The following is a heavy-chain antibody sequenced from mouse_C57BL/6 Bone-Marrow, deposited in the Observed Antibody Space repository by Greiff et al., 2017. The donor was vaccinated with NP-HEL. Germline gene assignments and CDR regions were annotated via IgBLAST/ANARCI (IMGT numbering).Heavy chain of an antibody. D-gene: IGHD1-1*01. J-gene: IGHJ1*03. CDR3: ARRYYYGSSYWYFDV. V-gene: IGHV5-15*01. CDR2: ISNLAYSI. Sequence: EVHLVESGGGLVQPGGSLKLSCAASGFTFSDYGMAWVRQAPRKGPEWVAFISNLAYSIYYADTVTGRFTISRENAKNTLYLEMSSLRSEDTAMYYCARRYYYGSSYWYFDVWGTGTTVTVSS. CDR1: GFTFSDYG.